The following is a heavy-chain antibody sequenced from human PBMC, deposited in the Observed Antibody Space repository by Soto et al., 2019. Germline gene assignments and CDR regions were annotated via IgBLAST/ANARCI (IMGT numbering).Heavy chain of an antibody. CDR1: GDTFNKYT. CDR3: ARDGHGYNYWYFDL. D-gene: IGHD5-12*01. J-gene: IGHJ2*01. Sequence: QVQLVQSGAEVKEPGSSVKVSCKVSGDTFNKYTINWVRQAPGQGLEWMAGIIPIYGTANYALQFHGRMRVTADESTATAYMELNSLTSEDTAIYYCARDGHGYNYWYFDLWGRGSLITVSS. CDR2: IIPIYGTA. V-gene: IGHV1-69*01.